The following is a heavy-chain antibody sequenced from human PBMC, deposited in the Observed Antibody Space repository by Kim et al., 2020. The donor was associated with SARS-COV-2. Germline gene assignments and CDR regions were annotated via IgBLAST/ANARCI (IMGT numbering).Heavy chain of an antibody. Sequence: GGSLRLSCAASGFTFSSYAMSWVRQAPGKGLEWVSAISGSGGSTYYADSVKGRFTISRNNSKNTLYLQMNSLRAEDTAVYYCAKDPLPNPFQTFDYWGQGTLVTVSS. CDR2: ISGSGGST. J-gene: IGHJ4*02. V-gene: IGHV3-23*01. CDR3: AKDPLPNPFQTFDY. CDR1: GFTFSSYA.